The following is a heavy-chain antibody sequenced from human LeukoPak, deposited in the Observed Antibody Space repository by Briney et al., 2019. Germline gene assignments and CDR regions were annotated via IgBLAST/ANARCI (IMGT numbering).Heavy chain of an antibody. Sequence: PGGSLRLSCAASGFTFSSYWMSWVRQAPGKGLEWVANIKQDGSEKHYVDSVKGRFTISRDNAKNSLYLQMNSLRAEDTAVYYCARAIWFGECDYWGQGTLVTVSS. CDR1: GFTFSSYW. V-gene: IGHV3-7*01. CDR2: IKQDGSEK. J-gene: IGHJ4*02. CDR3: ARAIWFGECDY. D-gene: IGHD3-10*01.